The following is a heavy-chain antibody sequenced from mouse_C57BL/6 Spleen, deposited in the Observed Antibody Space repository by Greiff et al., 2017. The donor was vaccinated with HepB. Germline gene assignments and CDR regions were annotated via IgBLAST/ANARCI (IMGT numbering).Heavy chain of an antibody. CDR1: GYTFTSYW. J-gene: IGHJ3*01. CDR3: ARSGEDDGYSPFAY. CDR2: IDPSDSYT. V-gene: IGHV1-69*01. Sequence: QVQLQQPGAELVMPGASVKLSCKASGYTFTSYWMHWVKQRPGQGLEWIGEIDPSDSYTNYNQKFKGKSTLTVDKSSSTAYMQLSSLTSEDSAVYYCARSGEDDGYSPFAYWGQGTLVTVSA. D-gene: IGHD2-3*01.